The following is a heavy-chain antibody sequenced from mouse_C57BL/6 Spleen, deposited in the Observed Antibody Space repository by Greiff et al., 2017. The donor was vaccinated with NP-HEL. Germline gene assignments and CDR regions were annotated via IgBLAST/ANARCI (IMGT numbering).Heavy chain of an antibody. CDR2: INPNNGGT. V-gene: IGHV1-22*01. Sequence: DVQLQESGPELVKPGASVKMSCKASGYTFTDYNMHWVKQSHGKSLEWIGYINPNNGGTSYNQKFKGKATLTVNKSSSTAYMELRSLTSEDSAVYYCARGGAYYDYDFSFAYWGQGTLVTVSA. D-gene: IGHD2-4*01. J-gene: IGHJ3*01. CDR3: ARGGAYYDYDFSFAY. CDR1: GYTFTDYN.